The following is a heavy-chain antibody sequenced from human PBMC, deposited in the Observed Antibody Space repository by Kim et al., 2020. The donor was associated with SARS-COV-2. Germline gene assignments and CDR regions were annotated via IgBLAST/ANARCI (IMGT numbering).Heavy chain of an antibody. D-gene: IGHD2-21*02. CDR3: ARAIDCGGDCYSMYYYYYGMDV. V-gene: IGHV3-48*02. J-gene: IGHJ6*02. CDR2: ISSSSSTI. Sequence: GGSLRLSCAASGFTFSSYSMNWVRQAPGKGLEWVSYISSSSSTIYYADSVTGRFTISRDNAKNSLYLQMNSLRDEDTAVYYCARAIDCGGDCYSMYYYYYGMDVWGQGTTVTVSS. CDR1: GFTFSSYS.